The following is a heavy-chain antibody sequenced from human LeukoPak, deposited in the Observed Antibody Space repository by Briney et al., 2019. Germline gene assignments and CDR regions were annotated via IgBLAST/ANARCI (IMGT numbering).Heavy chain of an antibody. CDR2: INSDGSST. V-gene: IGHV3-74*01. D-gene: IGHD2-2*01. Sequence: PGGSLRLSFAASGFTFSNYWMHWVRQAPGEALVWVSRINSDGSSTSYADSVKGRFTISRDNAKNTLYLQMNSLRAEDTAVYYCARRVVVPAAPYYFDYWGQGTLVTVSS. J-gene: IGHJ4*02. CDR1: GFTFSNYW. CDR3: ARRVVVPAAPYYFDY.